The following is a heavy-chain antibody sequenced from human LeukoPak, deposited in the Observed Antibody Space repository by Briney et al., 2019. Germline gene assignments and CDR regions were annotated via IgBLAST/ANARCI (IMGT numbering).Heavy chain of an antibody. CDR2: ISSSSSYI. D-gene: IGHD3-22*01. V-gene: IGHV3-21*01. Sequence: GGSLRLSCAASGFTLSSYAMNWVRQAPGKGLEWVSSISSSSSYIYYADSVKGRFTISRDNARNSLYLQMNSLRAEDTAVYYCARERRTYYDSSGYYPSYYYYMDVWGKGTAVTISS. CDR3: ARERRTYYDSSGYYPSYYYYMDV. CDR1: GFTLSSYA. J-gene: IGHJ6*03.